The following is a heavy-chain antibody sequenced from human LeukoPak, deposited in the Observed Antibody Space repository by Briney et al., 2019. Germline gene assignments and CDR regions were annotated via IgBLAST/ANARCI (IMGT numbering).Heavy chain of an antibody. J-gene: IGHJ4*02. V-gene: IGHV3-23*01. CDR1: GFHFSSHA. CDR3: AYYDSSGYYYGRLRY. CDR2: ITAGGDNI. D-gene: IGHD3-22*01. Sequence: GGSLRLSCAASGFHFSSHAMTWVRQTPTKGLERVSSITAGGDNIQYADSVKGRFTISRDNSKNTLFLQMNSLRAEDTAIYFCAYYDSSGYYYGRLRYWGQGTPVTVSS.